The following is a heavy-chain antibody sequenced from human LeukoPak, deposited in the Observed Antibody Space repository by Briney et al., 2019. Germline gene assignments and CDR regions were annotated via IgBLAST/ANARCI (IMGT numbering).Heavy chain of an antibody. D-gene: IGHD3-22*01. J-gene: IGHJ6*02. Sequence: ASVKVSCKASGYTFTSYGISWGRQAPGQGLEWMGWISAYNGNTNYAQKLQGRVTMTTDTSTSTAYMELRSLRSDDTAMYYCASGPLYYYDSSGYYPRPYYYGMDVWGQGTTATVSS. CDR1: GYTFTSYG. CDR2: ISAYNGNT. V-gene: IGHV1-18*01. CDR3: ASGPLYYYDSSGYYPRPYYYGMDV.